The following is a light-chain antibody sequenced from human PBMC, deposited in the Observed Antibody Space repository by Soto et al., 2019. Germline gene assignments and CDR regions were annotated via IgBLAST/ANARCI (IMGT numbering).Light chain of an antibody. CDR1: QYVGNK. Sequence: PATLSVSPGETATLSCRASQYVGNKVAWDQQKPGQAPSLRILGASTRAPGVPARLSGRGSGTELTLSISSLQSEDFAVYYCKQYTEWPPFTFGQGTRREIK. J-gene: IGKJ5*01. V-gene: IGKV3-15*01. CDR3: KQYTEWPPFT. CDR2: GAS.